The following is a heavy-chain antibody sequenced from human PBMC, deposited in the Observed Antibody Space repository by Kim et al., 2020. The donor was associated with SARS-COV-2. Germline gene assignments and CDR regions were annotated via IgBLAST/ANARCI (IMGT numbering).Heavy chain of an antibody. D-gene: IGHD3-22*01. J-gene: IGHJ4*02. V-gene: IGHV3-23*01. Sequence: GGSLRLSCAASGFTFSSYAMSWVRQAPGKGLEWVSAISGSGGSTYYADSVKGRFTISRDNSKNTLYLQMNSLRAEDTAVYYCAKGVIVGVIPPQGFDYWGQGTPVTVSS. CDR1: GFTFSSYA. CDR2: ISGSGGST. CDR3: AKGVIVGVIPPQGFDY.